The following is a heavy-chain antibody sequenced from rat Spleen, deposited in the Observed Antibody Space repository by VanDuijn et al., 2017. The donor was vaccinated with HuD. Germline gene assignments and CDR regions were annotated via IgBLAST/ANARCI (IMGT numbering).Heavy chain of an antibody. CDR2: ISYDGTST. D-gene: IGHD1-12*02. CDR3: TTDSIYYYDGSYYYGAFAH. V-gene: IGHV5-20*01. J-gene: IGHJ3*01. CDR1: GFTFSDYY. Sequence: EVQLVESGGGLVQPGRSMKLSCTASGFTFSDYYMAWVRQAPTKGLEWVATISYDGTSTYYRDTVKGRFTISRDNAKSTLYLQMDSLRSEGTATYYCTTDSIYYYDGSYYYGAFAHWGQGTLVTVSS.